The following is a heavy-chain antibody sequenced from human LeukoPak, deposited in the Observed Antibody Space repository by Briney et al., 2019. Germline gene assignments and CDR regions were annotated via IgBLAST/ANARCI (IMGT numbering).Heavy chain of an antibody. V-gene: IGHV3-23*01. CDR1: GFTFSSYF. CDR2: VSGRDGSA. J-gene: IGHJ5*01. D-gene: IGHD3-10*01. CDR3: AKDQHFYDSGSYRFDS. Sequence: GGSLRLSCAASGFTFSSYFMTWVRQAPGKGLEWVSTVSGRDGSAYYADSVKGRFTISGDSSKNTLYLQMNNLRADDTAIYFCAKDQHFYDSGSYRFDSWGQGTLVTVSS.